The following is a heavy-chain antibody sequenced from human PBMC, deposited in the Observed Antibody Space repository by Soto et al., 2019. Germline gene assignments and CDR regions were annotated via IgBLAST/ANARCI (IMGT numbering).Heavy chain of an antibody. D-gene: IGHD4-17*01. J-gene: IGHJ3*02. CDR3: AHPRGYGVFDAVDI. CDR2: ISSSGDSA. V-gene: IGHV3-23*01. CDR1: GFIFSTYA. Sequence: PGGSLRLSCAASGFIFSTYAMNWVRQAPGKGLEWVSAISSSGDSAYYAESVRGRFTISRDNSINTLYLQMRSLRPEDTAVYYCAHPRGYGVFDAVDIWGQGTMVTV.